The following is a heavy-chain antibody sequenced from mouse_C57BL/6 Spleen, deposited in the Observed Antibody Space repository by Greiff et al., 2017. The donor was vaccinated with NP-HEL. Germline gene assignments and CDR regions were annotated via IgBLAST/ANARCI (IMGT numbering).Heavy chain of an antibody. D-gene: IGHD1-1*01. CDR2: IHPNSGST. V-gene: IGHV1-64*01. Sequence: VQLQQPGAELVKPGASVKLSCKASGYTFTSYWMHWVKQRPGQGLEWIGMIHPNSGSTYYNEKFKSKATLTVDNTYSTAYMQLRSLTYEDSAVYYCARRDYGSSYWYFDVWGTGTTVTVSS. CDR1: GYTFTSYW. CDR3: ARRDYGSSYWYFDV. J-gene: IGHJ1*03.